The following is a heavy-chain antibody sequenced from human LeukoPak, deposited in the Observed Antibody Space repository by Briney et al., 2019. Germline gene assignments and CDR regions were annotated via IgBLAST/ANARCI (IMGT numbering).Heavy chain of an antibody. D-gene: IGHD3-22*01. J-gene: IGHJ4*02. CDR3: AADAYYYDSSGYYLDY. CDR2: IVVGSGNT. V-gene: IGHV1-58*02. Sequence: SVKVSCKASRFTFTSSAMQWVRQTRGQRLEWIGWIVVGSGNTNYAQKFQERVTITRDMSTSTAYMELSSLRSDDTAVYYCAADAYYYDSSGYYLDYWGQGTLVTVSS. CDR1: RFTFTSSA.